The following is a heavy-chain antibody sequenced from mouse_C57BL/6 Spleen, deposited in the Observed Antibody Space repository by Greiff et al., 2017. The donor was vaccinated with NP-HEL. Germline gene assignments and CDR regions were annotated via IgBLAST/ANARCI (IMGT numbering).Heavy chain of an antibody. CDR2: IDPETGGT. CDR1: GYTFTDYE. CDR3: TRGGTPLYFDY. Sequence: QVQLKESGAELVRPGASVTLSCKASGYTFTDYEMHWVKQTPVHGLEWIGAIDPETGGTAYNQKFKGKAILTADKSSSTAYMELRSLTSEDSAVYYCTRGGTPLYFDYWGQGTTLTVSS. V-gene: IGHV1-15*01. J-gene: IGHJ2*01. D-gene: IGHD1-1*02.